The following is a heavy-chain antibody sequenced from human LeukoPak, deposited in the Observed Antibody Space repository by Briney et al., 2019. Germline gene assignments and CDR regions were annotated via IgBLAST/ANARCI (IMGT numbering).Heavy chain of an antibody. D-gene: IGHD1-26*01. J-gene: IGHJ4*02. Sequence: PGGSLRLSCAASGFTFSTYAMSWVRQAPGKGLEWVSAISGSGDTTYYADSVRGRFTISRDNSENMLHLQMNSLRAEDTAIYYCAKYVLVGTTRAFDYWGQGTLVTVSS. V-gene: IGHV3-23*01. CDR2: ISGSGDTT. CDR3: AKYVLVGTTRAFDY. CDR1: GFTFSTYA.